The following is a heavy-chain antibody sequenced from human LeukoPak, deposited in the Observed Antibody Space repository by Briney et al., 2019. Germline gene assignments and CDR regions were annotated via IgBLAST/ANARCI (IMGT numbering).Heavy chain of an antibody. CDR3: ARSKYHGSVIDY. J-gene: IGHJ4*02. V-gene: IGHV4-61*02. D-gene: IGHD2-2*01. CDR1: GGPISSGSYD. Sequence: SETLSLTCTVSGGPISSGSYDWSWIRQPAGKGLEWIGRIYTSGSTNYNPSLKSRVTTSVDTSKNQFSLKLSSVTAADTAVYYCARSKYHGSVIDYWGQGTLVTVSS. CDR2: IYTSGST.